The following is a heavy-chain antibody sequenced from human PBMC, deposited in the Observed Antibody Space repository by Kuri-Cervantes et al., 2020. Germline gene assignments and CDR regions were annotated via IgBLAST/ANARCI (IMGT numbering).Heavy chain of an antibody. J-gene: IGHJ6*02. CDR1: GYTFTNYY. CDR3: ARNYDILTGYYYYYGMDV. Sequence: ASVQVSCKASGYTFTNYYMHWVRQAPGQGLDWVGIINPSGGSTSYAQKFQGRVTMTRDTSTSTVYMELSSLRSEDTAVYYCARNYDILTGYYYYYGMDVWGQGTTVTVSS. V-gene: IGHV1-46*01. D-gene: IGHD3-9*01. CDR2: INPSGGST.